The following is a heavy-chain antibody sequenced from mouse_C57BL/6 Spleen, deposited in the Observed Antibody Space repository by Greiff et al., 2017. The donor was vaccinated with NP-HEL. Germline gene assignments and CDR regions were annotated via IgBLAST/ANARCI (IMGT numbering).Heavy chain of an antibody. CDR3: TRDRMITTNYYAMDY. V-gene: IGHV5-9-1*02. Sequence: EVQLVESGEGLVKPGGSLKLSCAASGFTFSSYAMSWVRQTPEKRLEWVAYISSGGDYIYYADTVKGRFTISRDNARNTLYLQMSSLKSEDTAMYYCTRDRMITTNYYAMDYWGQGTSVTVSS. D-gene: IGHD2-4*01. CDR2: ISSGGDYI. CDR1: GFTFSSYA. J-gene: IGHJ4*01.